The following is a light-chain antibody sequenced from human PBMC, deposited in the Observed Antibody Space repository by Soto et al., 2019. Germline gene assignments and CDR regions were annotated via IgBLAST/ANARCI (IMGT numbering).Light chain of an antibody. CDR2: GAS. J-gene: IGKJ4*01. Sequence: EIVLTQSPGTLSLSPGERATLSCRASQSVRSSYLAWYQQKPGQPPRLLIYGASNRATGIPDRFSGSGSGTDFTLTISRLEPEDFAVYYCQQYGSSPRTFGGGTKVEIK. CDR1: QSVRSSY. CDR3: QQYGSSPRT. V-gene: IGKV3-20*01.